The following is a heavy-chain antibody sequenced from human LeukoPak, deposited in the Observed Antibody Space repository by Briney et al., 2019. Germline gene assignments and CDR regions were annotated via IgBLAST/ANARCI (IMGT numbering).Heavy chain of an antibody. CDR3: ARGYGSGNYYYFDY. CDR1: GGSISSYY. CDR2: IYTSGST. J-gene: IGHJ4*02. Sequence: SETRSLTCTVSGGSISSYYWSWIRQPAGKGLEWIGRIYTSGSTNYNPSLKSRVTMSVDTSKNQFSLKLSSVTAADTAVYYCARGYGSGNYYYFDYWGQGTLVTVSS. V-gene: IGHV4-4*07. D-gene: IGHD3-10*01.